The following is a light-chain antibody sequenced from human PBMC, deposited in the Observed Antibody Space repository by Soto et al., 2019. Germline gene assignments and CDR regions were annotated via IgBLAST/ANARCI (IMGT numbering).Light chain of an antibody. CDR2: FNSDGSH. J-gene: IGLJ2*01. V-gene: IGLV4-69*01. CDR3: QTWATGIPV. Sequence: QAVLTQSPSASASLGASVKLTCTLSSGHSRYAIAWHQQQPEKCPRYLMQFNSDGSHSKGDGIPDRFSGSSSGAERYLTISSLQSEDEGDYFCQTWATGIPVFGGGTKLTV. CDR1: SGHSRYA.